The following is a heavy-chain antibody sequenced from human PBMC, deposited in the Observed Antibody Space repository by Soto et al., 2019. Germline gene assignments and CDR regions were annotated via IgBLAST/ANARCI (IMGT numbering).Heavy chain of an antibody. V-gene: IGHV3-48*03. J-gene: IGHJ3*02. Sequence: PGGSLRLSCAASGFTFSSYEMNWVRQAPGKGLEWVSYISSSGSTIYYADSVKGRFTISRDNAKNSLYLQMNSLRAEDTAVYYCARVTMIVVVMGLDAFDIWGQGTMVTVSS. CDR1: GFTFSSYE. CDR2: ISSSGSTI. CDR3: ARVTMIVVVMGLDAFDI. D-gene: IGHD3-22*01.